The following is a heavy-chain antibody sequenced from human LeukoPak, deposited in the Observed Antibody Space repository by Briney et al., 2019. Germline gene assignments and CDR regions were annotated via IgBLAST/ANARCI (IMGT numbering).Heavy chain of an antibody. CDR2: ISASSGST. Sequence: GGSLRLSCAASGFTFSSYAMSWVRQAPGKGLEWVSAISASSGSTYYADSVKGRFTISRDNSKNTLYLQMNSLRAEDTAVHYCARDRWGPMATPYYYYGMDVWGQGTTVTVSS. D-gene: IGHD5-24*01. CDR3: ARDRWGPMATPYYYYGMDV. V-gene: IGHV3-23*01. CDR1: GFTFSSYA. J-gene: IGHJ6*02.